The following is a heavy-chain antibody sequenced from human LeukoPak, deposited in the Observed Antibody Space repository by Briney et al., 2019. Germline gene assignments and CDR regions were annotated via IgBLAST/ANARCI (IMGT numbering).Heavy chain of an antibody. V-gene: IGHV1-2*02. CDR3: ATLYGDYVSSDY. D-gene: IGHD4-17*01. CDR2: INPNAGGT. CDR1: GYTFTGYY. J-gene: IGHJ4*02. Sequence: ASVKVSCKASGYTFTGYYMHRVRQAPGQGLEWMGWINPNAGGTNYAQKFQGRVTMTRDTSISTAYMELSRLRSDDTAVYYCATLYGDYVSSDYWGQGTLVTVSS.